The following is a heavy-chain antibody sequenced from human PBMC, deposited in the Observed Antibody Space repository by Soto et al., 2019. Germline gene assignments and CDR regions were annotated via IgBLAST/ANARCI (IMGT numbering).Heavy chain of an antibody. V-gene: IGHV1-69*02. J-gene: IGHJ1*01. CDR3: AAGAVAGTQYFQH. CDR2: IIPILGIA. Sequence: QVQLVQSGAEVKKPWSSVKVSCKASGGTFSSYTISWVRQAPGQGLEWMGRIIPILGIANYAQKFQGRVTITADKSTSTAYMELSSLRPEDTAVYYCAAGAVAGTQYFQHWGQGTLVTVSS. D-gene: IGHD6-19*01. CDR1: GGTFSSYT.